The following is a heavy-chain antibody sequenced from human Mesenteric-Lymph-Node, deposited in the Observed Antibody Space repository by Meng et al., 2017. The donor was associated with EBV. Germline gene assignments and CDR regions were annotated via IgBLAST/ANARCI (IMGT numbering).Heavy chain of an antibody. D-gene: IGHD6-13*01. J-gene: IGHJ4*02. V-gene: IGHV4-34*01. Sequence: QVLHQRWGAGLLKPSETLSLTCSVYGGSLSDYYWSRIRPPPGKGLEWIGEINYRSNTNDNPSLKSRVTVSVDTSKTQVSLKLNSVTAADTAIYYCAGAGYWRFDDWGRGTLVTVSS. CDR2: INYRSNT. CDR3: AGAGYWRFDD. CDR1: GGSLSDYY.